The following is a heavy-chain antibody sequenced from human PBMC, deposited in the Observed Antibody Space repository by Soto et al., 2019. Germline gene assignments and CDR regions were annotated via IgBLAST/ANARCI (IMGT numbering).Heavy chain of an antibody. J-gene: IGHJ4*02. CDR3: AKREGNTYGLFH. CDR1: GFSFSNYW. Sequence: EVQLVESGGGLVQPVGSLRLSCAASGFSFSNYWIHWVRQAPGKGLVWVSRIKTDGSSTDYAASVQGRFTISRDNAKNTLYLQMNSLTAEDTAVYYCAKREGNTYGLFHWGQGTLVTVSS. V-gene: IGHV3-74*01. CDR2: IKTDGSST. D-gene: IGHD5-18*01.